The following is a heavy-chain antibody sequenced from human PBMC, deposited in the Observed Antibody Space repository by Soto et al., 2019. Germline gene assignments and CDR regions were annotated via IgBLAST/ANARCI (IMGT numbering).Heavy chain of an antibody. D-gene: IGHD6-13*01. CDR1: GDSVSSNSVV. CDR2: TYYRSRWHY. Sequence: QVQLQQSGPGLVQPSQTLSLTCAISGDSVSSNSVVWNWIRQSPSRGLEWLGRTYYRSRWHYEYAESVKSRRIINPDTSKNQLSLQLNSVTPEDTGVYYCARLVGNSWIDYWGQGTLVTVSS. CDR3: ARLVGNSWIDY. V-gene: IGHV6-1*01. J-gene: IGHJ4*02.